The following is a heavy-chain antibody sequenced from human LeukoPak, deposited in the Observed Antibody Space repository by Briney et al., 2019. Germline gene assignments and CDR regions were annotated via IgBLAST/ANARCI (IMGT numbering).Heavy chain of an antibody. J-gene: IGHJ4*02. D-gene: IGHD6-19*01. CDR2: IYGGGST. CDR3: ASWPVGWYGEDS. V-gene: IGHV3-53*01. CDR1: GFPFSSYW. Sequence: GGSLGLSCAASGFPFSSYWMSWVRQAPGKGLEWVSVIYGGGSTYYADSVKGRFTISRDTPKNTLYLQMNSLRVEDTAVYYCASWPVGWYGEDSWGQGTLVTVSS.